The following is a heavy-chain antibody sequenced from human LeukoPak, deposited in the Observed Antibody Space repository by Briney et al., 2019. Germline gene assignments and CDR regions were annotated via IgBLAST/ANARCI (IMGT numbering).Heavy chain of an antibody. CDR3: AKQYSGSYYLFDY. CDR1: GFTFSRYA. Sequence: GGSLRLSCAASGFTFSRYAMSWVRPAAGKGLEWVSAISGSGGSTYYADSVKGRFTISRDNSKHPLYLQMNSLRAEDTAVYYCAKQYSGSYYLFDYWGQGTLVTVSS. J-gene: IGHJ4*02. V-gene: IGHV3-23*01. CDR2: ISGSGGST. D-gene: IGHD1-26*01.